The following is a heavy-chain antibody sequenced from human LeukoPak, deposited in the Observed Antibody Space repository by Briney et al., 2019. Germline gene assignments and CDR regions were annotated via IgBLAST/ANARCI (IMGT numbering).Heavy chain of an antibody. CDR3: ARENTVTTSFDY. Sequence: GRSLRLSCAASGFTFSSYGMHWVRQAPGKGLEWVAVIWYDGSNKYYADSVKGRFTISRDNSKNTLYLQMNSLRAEDTAVYYCARENTVTTSFDYWGQGTLATVSS. V-gene: IGHV3-33*01. CDR1: GFTFSSYG. D-gene: IGHD4-17*01. J-gene: IGHJ4*02. CDR2: IWYDGSNK.